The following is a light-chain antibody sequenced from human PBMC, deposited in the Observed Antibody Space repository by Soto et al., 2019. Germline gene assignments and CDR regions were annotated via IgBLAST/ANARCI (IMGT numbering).Light chain of an antibody. V-gene: IGKV3-15*01. J-gene: IGKJ2*01. CDR2: SAS. CDR3: QQYYNWPPEVYT. Sequence: EIVMTQSPATLSVSPGDRVTLSCRASQSVSSTLAWYQQKPGQAPRLLIYSASSRAPGVPARFSGSGSGTDFTLTISSLQSEDFAVYYCQQYYNWPPEVYTFGQGTKLEIK. CDR1: QSVSST.